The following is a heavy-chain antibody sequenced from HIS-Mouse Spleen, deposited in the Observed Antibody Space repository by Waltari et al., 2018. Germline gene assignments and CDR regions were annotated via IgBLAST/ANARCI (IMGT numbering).Heavy chain of an antibody. D-gene: IGHD6-13*01. CDR3: ARDHSSSWYYYYYGMDV. CDR1: GYTFTSYG. Sequence: LVQSGAEVKKPGASVKVSCKASGYTFTSYGISWVRQAPGQGLEWMGWISAYNGNTNYAQKLQGRVTMTTDTSTSTAYMELRSLRSDDTAVYYCARDHSSSWYYYYYGMDVWGQGTTVTVSS. CDR2: ISAYNGNT. J-gene: IGHJ6*02. V-gene: IGHV1-18*01.